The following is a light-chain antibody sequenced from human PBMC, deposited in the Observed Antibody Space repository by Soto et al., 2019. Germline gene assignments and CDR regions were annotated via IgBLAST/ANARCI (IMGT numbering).Light chain of an antibody. J-gene: IGLJ1*01. V-gene: IGLV2-14*01. CDR2: DVS. CDR3: SSYTSSSTPYV. CDR1: SSDVGGYNY. Sequence: QSVLTQPASLSGSPRQSITISCTGTSSDVGGYNYVSWYQQHPGKAPKLMIYDVSNRPSGVSNRFSGSKSGNTASLTISGLQAEDEADYYCSSYTSSSTPYVFGTGTKVTVL.